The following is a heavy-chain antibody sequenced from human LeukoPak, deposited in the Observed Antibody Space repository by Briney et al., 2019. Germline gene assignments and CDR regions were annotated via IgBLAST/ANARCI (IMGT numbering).Heavy chain of an antibody. CDR3: ARDRGGTFSGYGMDV. Sequence: GGSLRLSCVASGFIFSNFRMDWVRQAPGKGLEWISYITKTSTSMYYADSVKGRFTISRDNGKNSLFLQMNSLRDADTAVYFCARDRGGTFSGYGMDVWGQGTTVTVSS. J-gene: IGHJ6*02. CDR2: ITKTSTSM. V-gene: IGHV3-48*02. D-gene: IGHD1-1*01. CDR1: GFIFSNFR.